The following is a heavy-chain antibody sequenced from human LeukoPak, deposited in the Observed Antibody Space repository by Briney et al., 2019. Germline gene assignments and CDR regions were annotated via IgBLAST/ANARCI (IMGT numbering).Heavy chain of an antibody. V-gene: IGHV3-48*01. CDR1: GFTSSSYS. CDR2: ISSSSSTI. D-gene: IGHD2-2*01. J-gene: IGHJ6*03. Sequence: GGSLRLSCAASGFTSSSYSMNWVRQAPGKGLEWVSYISSSSSTIYYADSVKGRFTISRDNAKNSLYLQMNSLRAEDTAVYYCARDLIYQLRQWDYYYYMDVWGKGTTVTVSS. CDR3: ARDLIYQLRQWDYYYYMDV.